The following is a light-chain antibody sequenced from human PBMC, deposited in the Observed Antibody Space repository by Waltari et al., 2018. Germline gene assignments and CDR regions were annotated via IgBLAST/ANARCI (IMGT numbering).Light chain of an antibody. J-gene: IGKJ1*01. CDR1: QSVLNRSKNKND. CDR2: WAS. Sequence: DIVMNQSPDSLAVSLGERATIPCKSSQSVLNRSKNKNDLAWYQHKPGQPPKLLIYWASTRESGVPDRFGGCGSGTDFTLTISSVQAEDVAVYYCQHYYTIPWAFGQGTKVEI. V-gene: IGKV4-1*01. CDR3: QHYYTIPWA.